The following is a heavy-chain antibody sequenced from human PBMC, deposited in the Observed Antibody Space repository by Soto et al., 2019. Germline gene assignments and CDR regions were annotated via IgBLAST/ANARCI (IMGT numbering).Heavy chain of an antibody. CDR1: GGSVSSGSYY. J-gene: IGHJ4*02. CDR2: IYYSGST. CDR3: ARVRYCSGGSCFDY. D-gene: IGHD2-15*01. V-gene: IGHV4-61*01. Sequence: KSSETLSLTCTVSGGSVSSGSYYWSWIRQPPGKGLEWIGYIYYSGSTNYNPSLKSRVTISVDTSKNQFSLKLSSVTAADTAVYYCARVRYCSGGSCFDYWGQGTLVTVSS.